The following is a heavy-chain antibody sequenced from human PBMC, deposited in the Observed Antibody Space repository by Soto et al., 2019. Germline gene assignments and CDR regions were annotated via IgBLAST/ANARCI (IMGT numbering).Heavy chain of an antibody. Sequence: PSSTLSLTCSVYVGSFSGYYWSWIRQPPGKGLEWIGEINQSGSTNQNPSLKSRVTISVDTSKNQFSLKLRSVTAADAAVYYCARGVSLILAVQGDAPAKYYFDSWGQGTLVTVSS. CDR3: ARGVSLILAVQGDAPAKYYFDS. D-gene: IGHD2-15*01. CDR2: INQSGST. CDR1: VGSFSGYY. V-gene: IGHV4-34*01. J-gene: IGHJ4*02.